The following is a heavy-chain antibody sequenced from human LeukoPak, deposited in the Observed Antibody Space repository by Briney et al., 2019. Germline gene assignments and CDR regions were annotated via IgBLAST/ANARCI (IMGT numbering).Heavy chain of an antibody. CDR3: ATDRVTIFGVGGRYFDY. CDR1: GYTLTELS. D-gene: IGHD3-3*01. Sequence: RASVKVSRKVSGYTLTELSMHWVRQAPGKGLEWNGGFHPEDGETIYAQKFQGRVTMTEDTSTDTAYMELSSLRSEDTAVYYCATDRVTIFGVGGRYFDYWGQGTLVTVSS. V-gene: IGHV1-24*01. J-gene: IGHJ4*02. CDR2: FHPEDGET.